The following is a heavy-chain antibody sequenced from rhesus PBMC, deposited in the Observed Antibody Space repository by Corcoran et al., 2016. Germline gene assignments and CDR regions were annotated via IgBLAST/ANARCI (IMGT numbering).Heavy chain of an antibody. J-gene: IGHJ4*01. CDR3: AIESTAATCYYFDY. Sequence: QVQLQESGPGMVQPSATLSLTCTVSGASLSSYLWRWIRQPPGKGLEWFGEINGNSGNTNYNPSLKSRVTSSRYTSKNQFSLKLSSVTAADTAVYYCAIESTAATCYYFDYWGQGALVTVSS. CDR2: INGNSGNT. D-gene: IGHD4-29*01. CDR1: GASLSSYL. V-gene: IGHV4-80*01.